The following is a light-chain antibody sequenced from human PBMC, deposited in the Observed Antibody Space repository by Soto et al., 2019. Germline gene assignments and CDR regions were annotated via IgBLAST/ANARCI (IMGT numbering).Light chain of an antibody. J-gene: IGLJ1*01. CDR1: SSDVGSYNL. CDR3: CSYAGSSTSLYV. V-gene: IGLV2-23*01. CDR2: EGS. Sequence: QSALTRPASVSGSPGQSITISCTGTSSDVGSYNLVSWYQQHPGKAPKLMIYEGSKRPSGVSNRFSGSKSGNTASLTISGLQAEDEADYYCCSYAGSSTSLYVFGTGTKVTVL.